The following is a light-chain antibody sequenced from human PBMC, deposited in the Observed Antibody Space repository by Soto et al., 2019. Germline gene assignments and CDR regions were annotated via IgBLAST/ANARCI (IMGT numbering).Light chain of an antibody. CDR1: QSISSW. CDR2: KAS. CDR3: QQYNSYSRT. J-gene: IGKJ1*01. Sequence: DSEFTPSPSTLSASVGDRVTITCRASQSISSWLAWYQQKPGKAPKLLIYKASSLESGVPSRFSGSGSGTEFTLTISSLQPDDFATYYCQQYNSYSRTFGQGTKVEIK. V-gene: IGKV1-5*03.